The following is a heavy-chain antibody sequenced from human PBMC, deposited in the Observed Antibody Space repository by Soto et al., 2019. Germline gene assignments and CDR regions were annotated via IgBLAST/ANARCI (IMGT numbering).Heavy chain of an antibody. V-gene: IGHV3-74*01. CDR1: GFTFSDYW. Sequence: EVQLVESGGGLVQPGGSLRLSCAASGFTFSDYWIHWVRQATGKGLVWVSRIKGDGSTTNYAESVRGRITISRDNAKNTVHLQMSGLSDDDTGVYHCARGNRGGYYLDYWGQGTMATGSS. CDR3: ARGNRGGYYLDY. J-gene: IGHJ4*02. CDR2: IKGDGSTT.